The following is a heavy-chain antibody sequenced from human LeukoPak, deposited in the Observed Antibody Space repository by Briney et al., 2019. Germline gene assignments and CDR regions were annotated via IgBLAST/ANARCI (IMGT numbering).Heavy chain of an antibody. CDR1: GFTFSSYG. CDR3: ARVSGSYLGYYYYGMDV. V-gene: IGHV3-30*03. D-gene: IGHD1-26*01. Sequence: PGRSLRLSCAASGFTFSSYGMHWVRQAPGKGLEWVAVISYDGSNKYYADSVKGRFTISRDNSKNTLYLQMNSLRAEDTAVYYCARVSGSYLGYYYYGMDVWGQGTTVTVSS. CDR2: ISYDGSNK. J-gene: IGHJ6*02.